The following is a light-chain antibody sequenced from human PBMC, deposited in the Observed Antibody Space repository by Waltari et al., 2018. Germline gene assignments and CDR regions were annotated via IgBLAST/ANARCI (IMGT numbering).Light chain of an antibody. CDR2: DVS. Sequence: EIVLTQSPATLSLSPGERATLSCRTSQTVDRRLTWYQQKPGQPPRLLIDDVSNRATDLPAGFSGGGSGTDFTLTISDLQSDDFATYYCQHRSDWPPKFTFGQGTKLQI. CDR3: QHRSDWPPKFT. J-gene: IGKJ2*01. V-gene: IGKV3-11*01. CDR1: QTVDRR.